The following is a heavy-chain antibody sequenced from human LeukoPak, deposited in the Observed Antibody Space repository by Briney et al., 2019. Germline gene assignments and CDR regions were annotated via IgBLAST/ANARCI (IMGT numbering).Heavy chain of an antibody. Sequence: PGGSLRLSCQASGSTFYMYAMSWVRQAPGKGLEWVASMCGTAGCTFYPDSVKGRFTISRDNSKNTLYLQMNSLRAEDTAVYYCAKSSRRYYDSSGYSIDYWGQGTLVTVSS. J-gene: IGHJ4*02. CDR1: GSTFYMYA. CDR2: MCGTAGCT. CDR3: AKSSRRYYDSSGYSIDY. V-gene: IGHV3-23*01. D-gene: IGHD3-22*01.